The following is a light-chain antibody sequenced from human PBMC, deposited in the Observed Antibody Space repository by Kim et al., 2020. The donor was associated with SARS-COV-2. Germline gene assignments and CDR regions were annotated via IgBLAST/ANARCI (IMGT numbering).Light chain of an antibody. CDR3: KPGARTPWV. V-gene: IGLV3-1*01. Sequence: SYELTQPPSVSVSPGQTASITCSGDKLGNKYTCWYQQKPGQSPVLVIYQDTKRPSGIPDRFSAPNSGTPAPLTISGTQPMDWVAFYFKPGARTPWVFGGG. CDR1: KLGNKY. CDR2: QDT. J-gene: IGLJ3*02.